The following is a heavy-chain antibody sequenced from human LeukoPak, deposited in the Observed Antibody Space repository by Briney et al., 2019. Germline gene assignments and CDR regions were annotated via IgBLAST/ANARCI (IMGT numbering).Heavy chain of an antibody. CDR3: AKDYSKTSYYGSGTYYRPNWFDP. Sequence: GGSLRLSCAASGFTFSSYAMHWVRQAPGKGLEWVAIISYDGSNKYYADSVKGRFTISRDNSKNTLYLQMNSLRAEDTAVYYCAKDYSKTSYYGSGTYYRPNWFDPWGQGTLVTVSS. V-gene: IGHV3-30*04. D-gene: IGHD3-10*01. CDR1: GFTFSSYA. CDR2: ISYDGSNK. J-gene: IGHJ5*02.